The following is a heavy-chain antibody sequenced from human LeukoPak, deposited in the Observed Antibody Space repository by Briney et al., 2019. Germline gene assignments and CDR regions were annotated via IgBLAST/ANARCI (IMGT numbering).Heavy chain of an antibody. D-gene: IGHD2-15*01. CDR2: IYPGDSDT. J-gene: IGHJ4*02. CDR3: VRLDRCSGGSCHAEY. V-gene: IGHV5-51*01. Sequence: GESLKISCKGSGYSFTSYWIGWVRQMPGKGLEWMGIIYPGDSDTRYSPSFQGQVTISADKSISTAYLQWSSLKASDTAMYYCVRLDRCSGGSCHAEYWGQGTLVSVSS. CDR1: GYSFTSYW.